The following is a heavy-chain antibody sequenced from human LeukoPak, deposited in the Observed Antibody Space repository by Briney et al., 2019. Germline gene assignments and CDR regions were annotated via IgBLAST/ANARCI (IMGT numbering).Heavy chain of an antibody. V-gene: IGHV3-21*01. CDR2: ISSSSSYI. CDR1: GFTFSSYS. J-gene: IGHJ4*02. Sequence: GGSLRLSCAASGFTFSSYSMNWVRQAPGKGLEWVSSISSSSSYIYYADSVKGRFTISRDNAKNSLYLQMNSLRAEDTAVYYCAKASGHYYGSGSYYTHWGQGTLVTVSS. CDR3: AKASGHYYGSGSYYTH. D-gene: IGHD3-10*01.